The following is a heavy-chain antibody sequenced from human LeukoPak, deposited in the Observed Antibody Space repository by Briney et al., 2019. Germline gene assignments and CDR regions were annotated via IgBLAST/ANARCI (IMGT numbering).Heavy chain of an antibody. CDR3: AKDRDNHLDR. CDR2: INPTSGGA. J-gene: IGHJ5*02. D-gene: IGHD1-14*01. V-gene: IGHV1-2*02. CDR1: GYTFTAYY. Sequence: SVRVSCKASGYTFTAYYLHWVRQAPGQGLEWMGWINPTSGGANYEQKFQGRVTLTRDTSISTAYMELSSLRSDDTAVYFCAKDRDNHLDRWGQGTLVTVSS.